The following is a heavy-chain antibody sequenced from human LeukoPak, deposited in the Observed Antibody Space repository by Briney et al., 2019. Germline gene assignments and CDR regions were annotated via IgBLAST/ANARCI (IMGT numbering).Heavy chain of an antibody. CDR2: INPNSGGT. CDR1: GYTFTGYY. CDR3: ARYHYESSGYSHWFDP. J-gene: IGHJ5*02. V-gene: IGHV1-2*02. Sequence: ASVKVSCKASGYTFTGYYMHWVRQAPGQGLEWMGWINPNSGGTNYAQKFQGRVTMTRDTSISTAYMELSRLRSDDTAVYYCARYHYESSGYSHWFDPWGQGTLVTVSS. D-gene: IGHD3-22*01.